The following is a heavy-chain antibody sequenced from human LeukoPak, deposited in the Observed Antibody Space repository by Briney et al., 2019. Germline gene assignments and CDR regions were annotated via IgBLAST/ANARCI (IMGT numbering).Heavy chain of an antibody. J-gene: IGHJ5*02. D-gene: IGHD6-13*01. CDR1: GYSISSGYY. CDR2: IYHSGST. CDR3: ARDAYSSSWYNWFDP. V-gene: IGHV4-38-2*02. Sequence: SETLSLTCTVSGYSISSGYYWGWIRQPPGKGLEWIGSIYHSGSTYYNPSLKSRVTISVDTSKNQFSLKLSSVTAADTAVYYCARDAYSSSWYNWFDPWGQGTLVTVSS.